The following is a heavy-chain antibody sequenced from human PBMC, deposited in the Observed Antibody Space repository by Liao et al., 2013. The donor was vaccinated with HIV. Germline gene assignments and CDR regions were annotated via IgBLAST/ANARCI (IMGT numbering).Heavy chain of an antibody. V-gene: IGHV4-39*07. D-gene: IGHD3-3*01. J-gene: IGHJ1*01. Sequence: QVQLQESGPGLVKPSETLSLTCTVSGGSISSSSYYWGWIRQPPGKGLEWIGSIYYSGSTNYNPSLKSRVTISVDTSKNQFSLKLSSVTAADTAVYYCARARRSYYDFWSGYFFQHWGQGTLVTVSS. CDR1: GGSISSSSYY. CDR2: IYYSGST. CDR3: ARARRSYYDFWSGYFFQH.